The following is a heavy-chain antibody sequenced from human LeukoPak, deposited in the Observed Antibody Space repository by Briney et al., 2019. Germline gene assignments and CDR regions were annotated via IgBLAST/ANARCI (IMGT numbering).Heavy chain of an antibody. CDR3: ARQRYIAVAGQRLGCYFDY. V-gene: IGHV3-23*01. J-gene: IGHJ4*02. CDR1: GFTFSSYA. D-gene: IGHD6-19*01. Sequence: GGSLRLSCAASGFTFSSYAMSWVRQAPGKGLEWVSAISGSGASTFYADSVKGRFTISRDESKNTLYLQMNSLRAEDTAVYYCARQRYIAVAGQRLGCYFDYWGQGTLVTVSS. CDR2: ISGSGAST.